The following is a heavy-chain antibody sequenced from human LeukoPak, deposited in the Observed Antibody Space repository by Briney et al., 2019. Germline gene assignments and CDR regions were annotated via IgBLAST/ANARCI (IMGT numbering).Heavy chain of an antibody. CDR3: ARDTPCSGGSCYLVPWFDP. D-gene: IGHD2-15*01. CDR2: IYTSGST. CDR1: GGSISSYY. V-gene: IGHV4-4*07. J-gene: IGHJ5*02. Sequence: SETLSLTCTVSGGSISSYYWSWIRQPAAKGLEWIGRIYTSGSTNYNPSLKSRVTMSVDKSKNQFSLKLSSVTAADTAVYYCARDTPCSGGSCYLVPWFDPWGQGTLVTVSS.